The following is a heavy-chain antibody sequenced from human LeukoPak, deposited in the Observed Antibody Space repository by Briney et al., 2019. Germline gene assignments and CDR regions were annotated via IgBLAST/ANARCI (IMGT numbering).Heavy chain of an antibody. CDR2: INPNSGGT. V-gene: IGHV1-2*06. CDR3: ARDLGYSYAYGY. CDR1: GYTFTGYY. J-gene: IGHJ4*02. D-gene: IGHD5-18*01. Sequence: ASVKVSCKASGYTFTGYYMHWVRQAPGQGLEWMGRINPNSGGTNYAQKFQGRVTMTRDTSISTAYKELSRLRSDDTAVYYCARDLGYSYAYGYWGQGTLVTVSS.